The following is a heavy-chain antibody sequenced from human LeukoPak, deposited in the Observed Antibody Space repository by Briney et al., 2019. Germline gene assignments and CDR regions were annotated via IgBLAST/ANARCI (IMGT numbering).Heavy chain of an antibody. J-gene: IGHJ3*02. CDR1: GYTFTSYY. Sequence: ASVKVSCKPSGYTFTSYYMHWVRQAPGQGLEWMGIINPSGGSTSYAQKFQGRVTMTRDTSTSTVYMELSSLRSEDTAVYYCARERRKNGGDAAFDIWGQGTMVTVSS. V-gene: IGHV1-46*01. CDR2: INPSGGST. CDR3: ARERRKNGGDAAFDI. D-gene: IGHD2-21*02.